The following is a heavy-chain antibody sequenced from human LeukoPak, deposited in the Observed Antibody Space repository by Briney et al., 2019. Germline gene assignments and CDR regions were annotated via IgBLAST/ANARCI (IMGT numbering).Heavy chain of an antibody. Sequence: GESLKISCKGSGYSFTSYWIGWVRQMPGKGMEWMGIIYPGDSDTRYSPSFQGQVTISADKSISTAYLQWSSLKASDTAMYYCARQKVPNSGIADDAFDIWGQGTMVTVPS. CDR2: IYPGDSDT. CDR3: ARQKVPNSGIADDAFDI. J-gene: IGHJ3*02. CDR1: GYSFTSYW. V-gene: IGHV5-51*01. D-gene: IGHD6-13*01.